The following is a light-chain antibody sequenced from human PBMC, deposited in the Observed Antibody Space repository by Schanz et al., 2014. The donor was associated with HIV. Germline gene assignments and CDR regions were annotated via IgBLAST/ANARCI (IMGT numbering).Light chain of an antibody. CDR2: KAS. Sequence: DIQMTQSPSTLSASVGDRVTITCRASQSISSWLAWYHQKPGKAPKLLIYKASSLESGVPSRFSGSASGTEFTLTISSLQPDDFATYYCQQYNSYPWAFGQGTKVEIK. J-gene: IGKJ1*01. CDR1: QSISSW. V-gene: IGKV1-5*03. CDR3: QQYNSYPWA.